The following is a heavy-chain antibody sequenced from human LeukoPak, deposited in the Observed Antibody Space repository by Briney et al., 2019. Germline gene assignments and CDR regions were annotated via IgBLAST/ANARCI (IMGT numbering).Heavy chain of an antibody. CDR2: MNPNSGNT. Sequence: ASVKVSCKASGYTYTSYDINWVRQATGQGLEWMGWMNPNSGNTGYAQKFQGRVTITRNTSISTAYMELSSLRSEDTAVYYCARSSPESNDAFDIWGQGTMVTVSS. J-gene: IGHJ3*02. D-gene: IGHD4-11*01. CDR1: GYTYTSYD. V-gene: IGHV1-8*03. CDR3: ARSSPESNDAFDI.